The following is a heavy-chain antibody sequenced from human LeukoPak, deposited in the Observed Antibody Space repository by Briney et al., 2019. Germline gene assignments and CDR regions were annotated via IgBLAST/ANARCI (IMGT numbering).Heavy chain of an antibody. CDR3: ARYVRALYCSGGSCYYFDY. Sequence: PGGSLRLSCAASGFTVSSNYMSWVRQAPGKGLEWVSVIYSGGSTYYADSVKGRFTISRDNSKNTLYLQINSLRAEDTAVYYCARYVRALYCSGGSCYYFDYWGQGTLVTVSS. CDR1: GFTVSSNY. J-gene: IGHJ4*02. V-gene: IGHV3-53*01. CDR2: IYSGGST. D-gene: IGHD2-15*01.